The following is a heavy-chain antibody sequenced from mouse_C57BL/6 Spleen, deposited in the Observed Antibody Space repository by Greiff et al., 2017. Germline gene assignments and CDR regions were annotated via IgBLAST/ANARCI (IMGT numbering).Heavy chain of an antibody. CDR3: ARDEDYGSEYYFDY. CDR2: ISDGGSYT. J-gene: IGHJ2*01. V-gene: IGHV5-4*01. CDR1: GFTFSSYA. D-gene: IGHD2-4*01. Sequence: EVKLMESGGGLVKPGGSLKLSCAASGFTFSSYAMSWVRQTPEKRLEWVATISDGGSYTYYPDNVKGRFTISRDNAKNNLYLQMSHLKSEDTAMYYCARDEDYGSEYYFDYWCQGTTRTVSS.